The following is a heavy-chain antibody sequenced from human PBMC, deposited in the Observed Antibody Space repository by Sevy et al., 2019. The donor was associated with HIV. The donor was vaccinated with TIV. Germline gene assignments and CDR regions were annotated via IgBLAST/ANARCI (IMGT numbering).Heavy chain of an antibody. J-gene: IGHJ4*02. D-gene: IGHD3-16*01. Sequence: GGSLRLSCEASGFSFSNYGMNWVRQAPGKGLEWVSGTSGSGGSTYYADSVKGRFTISRDNSKNTLYLQMNSLRAEDTAVYSCAKDGESYVWGSHYDYWGQRTLVTVSS. CDR3: AKDGESYVWGSHYDY. CDR2: TSGSGGST. CDR1: GFSFSNYG. V-gene: IGHV3-23*01.